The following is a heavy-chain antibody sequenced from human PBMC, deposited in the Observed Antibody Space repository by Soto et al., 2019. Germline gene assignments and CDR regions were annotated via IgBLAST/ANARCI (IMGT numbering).Heavy chain of an antibody. CDR1: GGSISSSSYY. Sequence: SETLSLTCTVSGGSISSSSYYWGWIRQPPGKGLEWIGSIYYSGSTYYNPSLKSRVTISVDTSKNQFSLKLSSVTAADTAVYYCARLGTPKTRELDYFDYWGQGTLVTVSS. CDR3: ARLGTPKTRELDYFDY. V-gene: IGHV4-39*01. D-gene: IGHD1-26*01. J-gene: IGHJ4*02. CDR2: IYYSGST.